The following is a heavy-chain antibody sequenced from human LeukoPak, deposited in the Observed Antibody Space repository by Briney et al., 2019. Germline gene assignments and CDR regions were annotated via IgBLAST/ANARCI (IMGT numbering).Heavy chain of an antibody. V-gene: IGHV4-34*01. Sequence: PSETLSLTCAVYGGSFSGYYWNWIRQPPGKGLEWIGSIYHSGSTYYNPSLKSRVTISVDTSKNQFSLKLSSVTAADTAVYYCARIYYGSGSLMAWDYWGQGTLVTVSS. CDR2: IYHSGST. D-gene: IGHD3-10*01. CDR3: ARIYYGSGSLMAWDY. CDR1: GGSFSGYY. J-gene: IGHJ4*02.